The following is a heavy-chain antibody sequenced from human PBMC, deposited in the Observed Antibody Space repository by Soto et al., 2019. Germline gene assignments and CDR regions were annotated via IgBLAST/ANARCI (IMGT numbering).Heavy chain of an antibody. V-gene: IGHV3-23*01. CDR1: GFTFSGCS. Sequence: EVRLLESGGGLVQPGGSLRLSCAASGFTFSGCSMTWVRQAPGKGLEWVSAITGSGDRTYYADSVKGRFTISRDNSNNMVYLQMNSLRAXDSAVXXCAVAIFTAYDYWGQGTLVTVSS. D-gene: IGHD3-9*01. CDR2: ITGSGDRT. J-gene: IGHJ4*02. CDR3: AVAIFTAYDY.